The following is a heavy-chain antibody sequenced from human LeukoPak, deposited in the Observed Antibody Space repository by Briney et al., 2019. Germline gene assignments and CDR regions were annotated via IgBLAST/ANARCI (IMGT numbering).Heavy chain of an antibody. CDR1: GGSISSYY. V-gene: IGHV4-59*12. CDR2: IYYSGST. CDR3: ARGERSLVAAQFDL. J-gene: IGHJ2*01. D-gene: IGHD2-15*01. Sequence: PSETLSLTCTVSGGSISSYYWSWIRQPPGKGLEWIGYIYYSGSTNYNPSLKSRVTISVDTSKNQFSLKLSSVTAADTAVYYCARGERSLVAAQFDLWGRGTLVTVSS.